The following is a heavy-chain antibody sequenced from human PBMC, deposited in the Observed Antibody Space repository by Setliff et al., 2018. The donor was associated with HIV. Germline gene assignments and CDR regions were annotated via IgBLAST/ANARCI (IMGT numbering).Heavy chain of an antibody. CDR1: GGSISSSSYS. CDR2: LPHSGAT. V-gene: IGHV4-39*01. Sequence: SETLSLTCTVSGGSISSSSYSWGWIRQPPGKGLEWIVSLPHSGATFYNPSLRSRVTTSEDTSKNQFSLRLSSVTAADTAVYYCARGLGGYCSSVSCYEADHWGQGTLVTVSS. J-gene: IGHJ5*02. D-gene: IGHD2-2*01. CDR3: ARGLGGYCSSVSCYEADH.